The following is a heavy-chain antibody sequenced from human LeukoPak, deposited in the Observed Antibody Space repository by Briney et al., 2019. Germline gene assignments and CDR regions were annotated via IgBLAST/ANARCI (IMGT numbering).Heavy chain of an antibody. D-gene: IGHD6-13*01. CDR2: IYNSGST. CDR3: ASSNWLRDANFDY. V-gene: IGHV4-61*02. CDR1: GASISSGLYY. J-gene: IGHJ4*02. Sequence: PSETLSLTCTVSGASISSGLYYWNWFRQPAGMGLEWIGRIYNSGSTNYNPSLKSRVTISVDTPKNQFSLKLSSVTATDSAAYYCASSNWLRDANFDYWGQGTLVTVSS.